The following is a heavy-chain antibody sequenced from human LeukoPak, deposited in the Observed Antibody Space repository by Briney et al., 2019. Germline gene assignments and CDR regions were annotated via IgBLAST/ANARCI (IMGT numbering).Heavy chain of an antibody. D-gene: IGHD2-15*01. Sequence: PGGSLRLSCAASGFTFSDHYTDWVRQAPGKGLEWVAFIQFYGNSKYYADSVKGRFTISRDTSKNTVYLQMNSLRPEDTAVYYCAHSGGSSWGQGTLVTVSS. CDR3: AHSGGSS. CDR2: IQFYGNSK. CDR1: GFTFSDHY. V-gene: IGHV3-30*02. J-gene: IGHJ5*02.